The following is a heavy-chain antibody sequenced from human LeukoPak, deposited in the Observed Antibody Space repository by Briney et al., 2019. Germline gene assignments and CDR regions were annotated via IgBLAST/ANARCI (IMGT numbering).Heavy chain of an antibody. J-gene: IGHJ5*02. V-gene: IGHV3-66*01. CDR1: GFIVSDID. CDR2: IYSGGDT. Sequence: GGSLRLSCAASGFIVSDIDLSWVRQAPGKGLEWVSIIYSGGDTHHADSVKGRFTISRDNYKNTLYLQMNSLRIEDTAVYYCARDHSLDYGNWFDPWGQGTLVTVSS. CDR3: ARDHSLDYGNWFDP. D-gene: IGHD4-17*01.